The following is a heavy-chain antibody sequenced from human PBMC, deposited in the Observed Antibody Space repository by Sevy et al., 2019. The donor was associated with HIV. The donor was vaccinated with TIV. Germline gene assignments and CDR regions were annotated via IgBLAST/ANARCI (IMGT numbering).Heavy chain of an antibody. D-gene: IGHD4-17*01. V-gene: IGHV3-7*01. CDR3: ATYSDYIRVNS. CDR2: IKQDGSEK. J-gene: IGHJ5*02. CDR1: GFTFSRYW. Sequence: GGSLRLSCAASGFTFSRYWMSWVRQAPGKGLEWVANIKQDGSEKYYVDSVKGRFTISRDNAKNSLYLQMNSLRAEDTAVYYCATYSDYIRVNSWGQGNLVTVSS.